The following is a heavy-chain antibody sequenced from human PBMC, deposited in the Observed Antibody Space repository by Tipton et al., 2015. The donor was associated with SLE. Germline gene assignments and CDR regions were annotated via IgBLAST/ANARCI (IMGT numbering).Heavy chain of an antibody. V-gene: IGHV4-59*11. J-gene: IGHJ3*02. Sequence: TLSLTCTVSGASISTHYWGWIRKPPGKRLEWIGTLYHTGTSGYNPSLKSRATISVDTSKRQFPLRLNSVSAADTAVYYCARGFVTTSRVWNGFDIWGQGTLVNVSS. CDR2: LYHTGTS. CDR3: ARGFVTTSRVWNGFDI. CDR1: GASISTHY. D-gene: IGHD1-14*01.